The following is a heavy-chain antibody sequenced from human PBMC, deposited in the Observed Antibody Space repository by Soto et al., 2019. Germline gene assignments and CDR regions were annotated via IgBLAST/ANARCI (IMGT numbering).Heavy chain of an antibody. V-gene: IGHV3-30*18. J-gene: IGHJ6*02. CDR2: ISYDGNNK. CDR1: GFKFSTYG. Sequence: QVLLVESGGGVVQPGRSLRLSCGASGFKFSTYGMHWVRQAPGKGLEWVAVISYDGNNKDYADSVKGRFTISRDNSTNTSYLQMNSLRAEDAAVYYCAKGLVGYVVGVQDYCFGMEVWGQGTTVAVSS. CDR3: AKGLVGYVVGVQDYCFGMEV. D-gene: IGHD1-26*01.